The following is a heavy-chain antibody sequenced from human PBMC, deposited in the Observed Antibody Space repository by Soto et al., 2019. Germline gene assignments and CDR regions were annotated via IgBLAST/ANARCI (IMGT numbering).Heavy chain of an antibody. D-gene: IGHD4-17*01. V-gene: IGHV1-46*01. J-gene: IGHJ4*02. CDR1: GYTFTSYY. CDR2: INPIGGST. Sequence: ASVKVSCKASGYTFTSYYMHWVRQAPGQGLEWMGIINPIGGSTSYAQKFQGRVTMTRDTSTSTVYMELSSLRSEDTAVYYCARAFYGGNSGDYWGQGTLVTVSS. CDR3: ARAFYGGNSGDY.